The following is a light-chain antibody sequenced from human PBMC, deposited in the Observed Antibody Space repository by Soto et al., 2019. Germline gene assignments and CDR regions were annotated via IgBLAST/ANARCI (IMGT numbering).Light chain of an antibody. CDR2: GAS. CDR1: ESVSRG. Sequence: EIVMTQSPATLSVSPGDRATLSCRASESVSRGLAWYQQKPGQAPRLLMYGASTRATGISARFSGSGSGTEFTLTISSLQSEDFAVYYCQQYNIWPQTFGQGTKVEIK. CDR3: QQYNIWPQT. J-gene: IGKJ1*01. V-gene: IGKV3-15*01.